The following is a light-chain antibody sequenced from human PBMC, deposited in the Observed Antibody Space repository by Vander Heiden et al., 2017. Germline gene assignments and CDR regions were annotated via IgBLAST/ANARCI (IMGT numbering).Light chain of an antibody. CDR3: QQRSLWPIT. CDR2: DAS. Sequence: ELVSPQPPVTLSLSPGERATLSCRASQSVGSFLDWYQQRPGQAPRLLIYDASNRATGIPARFSGSESGTDFTLTISSVEPEDSAVYYCQQRSLWPITFGQGTRLEIK. V-gene: IGKV3-11*01. J-gene: IGKJ5*01. CDR1: QSVGSF.